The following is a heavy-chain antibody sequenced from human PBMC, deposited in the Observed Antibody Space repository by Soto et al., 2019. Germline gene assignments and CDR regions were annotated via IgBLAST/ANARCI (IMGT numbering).Heavy chain of an antibody. CDR3: ARDLGTAVAAYAMDV. V-gene: IGHV3-23*01. CDR1: GFTFSSYA. CDR2: ISGSGGST. D-gene: IGHD6-19*01. J-gene: IGHJ6*02. Sequence: VGSLRLSCAASGFTFSSYAMSWVRQAPVKGLEWVSAISGSGGSTYYAGSVKGRFTISRDNSKNTLYLQMNSLRAGDTAVYYCARDLGTAVAAYAMDVWGQGTTVTVSS.